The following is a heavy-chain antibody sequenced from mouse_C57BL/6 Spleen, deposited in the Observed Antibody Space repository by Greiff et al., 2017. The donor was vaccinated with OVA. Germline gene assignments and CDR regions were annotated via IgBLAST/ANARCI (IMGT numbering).Heavy chain of an antibody. V-gene: IGHV5-17*01. Sequence: EVKLVESGGGLVKPGGSLKLSCAASGFTFSDYGMHWVRQAPEKGLEWVAYISSGSSTIYYADTVKGRFTISRDNAKNTLFLQMTSLRSEDTAMYYCAREGTGTNYYAMDYWGQGTSVTVSS. J-gene: IGHJ4*01. CDR1: GFTFSDYG. CDR2: ISSGSSTI. D-gene: IGHD4-1*01. CDR3: AREGTGTNYYAMDY.